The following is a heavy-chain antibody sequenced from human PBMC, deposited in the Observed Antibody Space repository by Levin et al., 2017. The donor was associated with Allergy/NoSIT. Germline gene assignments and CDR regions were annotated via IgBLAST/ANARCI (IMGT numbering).Heavy chain of an antibody. V-gene: IGHV3-72*01. CDR1: GFTFSDHF. D-gene: IGHD3-22*01. J-gene: IGHJ3*02. CDR2: IRKKPNSYST. CDR3: ARVLDYYDSSGYSVDAFDI. Sequence: PTGGSLRLSCAASGFTFSDHFMEWVRQAPGKGLEWVGRIRKKPNSYSTGYAASVKGRFIISRDDSKNSVYLQMNSLKTEDTAVYYCARVLDYYDSSGYSVDAFDIWGQGTMVTVSS.